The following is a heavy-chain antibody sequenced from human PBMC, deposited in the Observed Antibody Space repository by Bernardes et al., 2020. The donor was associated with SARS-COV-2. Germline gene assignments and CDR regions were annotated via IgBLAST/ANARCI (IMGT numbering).Heavy chain of an antibody. V-gene: IGHV4-59*08. D-gene: IGHD1-1*01. J-gene: IGHJ4*02. Sequence: SETLSLTCTVSGGSISSYYWSWIRQPPGKGLEWIGYIYYSGSTNYNPSLKSRVTISVDTSKNQFSLKLSSVTAADTAVYYCARGQRNGRALDYWGQGTLVTVSS. CDR1: GGSISSYY. CDR3: ARGQRNGRALDY. CDR2: IYYSGST.